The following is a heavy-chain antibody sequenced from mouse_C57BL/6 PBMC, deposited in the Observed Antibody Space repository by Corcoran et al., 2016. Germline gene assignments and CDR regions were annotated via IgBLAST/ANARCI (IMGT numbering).Heavy chain of an antibody. J-gene: IGHJ2*01. Sequence: EVQLQQSGPELVKPGASVKISCKASGYTFTDYYMNWVKQSHGKSLEWIGDINPNNGGTSYNQKFKGKATLTVDKSSSTAYMELRSLTSEDSAVYYCARYVTGRYYVDYWGQGNTLTVSS. V-gene: IGHV1-26*01. CDR3: ARYVTGRYYVDY. CDR2: INPNNGGT. CDR1: GYTFTDYY. D-gene: IGHD4-1*01.